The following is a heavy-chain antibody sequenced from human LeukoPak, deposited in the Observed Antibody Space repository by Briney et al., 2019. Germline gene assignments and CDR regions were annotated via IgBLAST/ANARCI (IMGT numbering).Heavy chain of an antibody. CDR2: IIPILGIA. Sequence: VASVKVSCKASGYTFTSYDINWVRQAPGQGLEWMGRIIPILGIANYAQKFQGRVTITADKSTSTAYMELSSLRSEDTAVYYCASYEVGYSSSSPWFDPWGQGTLVTVSS. CDR1: GYTFTSYD. D-gene: IGHD6-6*01. CDR3: ASYEVGYSSSSPWFDP. J-gene: IGHJ5*02. V-gene: IGHV1-69*04.